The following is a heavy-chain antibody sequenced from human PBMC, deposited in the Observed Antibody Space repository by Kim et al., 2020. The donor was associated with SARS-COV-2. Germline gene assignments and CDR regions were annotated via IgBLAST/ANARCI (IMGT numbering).Heavy chain of an antibody. CDR2: IYPGDSDT. V-gene: IGHV5-51*01. D-gene: IGHD5-18*01. J-gene: IGHJ6*02. Sequence: GESLKISCKGSGYSFTSYWIGWVRQMPGKGLEWMGIIYPGDSDTRYSPSFQGQVTISADKSISTAYLQWSSLKASDTAMYYCARHGYSYGSYYYYYGMDVWGQGTTVTVSS. CDR1: GYSFTSYW. CDR3: ARHGYSYGSYYYYYGMDV.